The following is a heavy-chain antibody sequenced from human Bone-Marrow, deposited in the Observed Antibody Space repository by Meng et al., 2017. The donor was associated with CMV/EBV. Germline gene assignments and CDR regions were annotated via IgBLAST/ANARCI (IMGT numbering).Heavy chain of an antibody. CDR1: GFTFDDYA. V-gene: IGHV3-43D*03. CDR3: AKGYDNYYYYGMDV. Sequence: GESLKISCAASGFTFDDYAMHWVRQAPGKGLEWVSLISWDGGSTYYADSVKGRFTISRDNSKNSLYLQMNSLRAEDTALYYCAKGYDNYYYYGMDVWGQGTTVIVSS. J-gene: IGHJ6*02. D-gene: IGHD5-12*01. CDR2: ISWDGGST.